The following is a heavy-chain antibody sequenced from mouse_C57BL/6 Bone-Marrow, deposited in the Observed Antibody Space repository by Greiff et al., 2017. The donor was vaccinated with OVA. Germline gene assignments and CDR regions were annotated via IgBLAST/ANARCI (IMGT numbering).Heavy chain of an antibody. CDR3: ARSGRSYYYGSGAY. CDR1: GYAFSSSW. Sequence: QVQLQQSGPELVKPGASVKISCKASGYAFSSSWMNWVKQRPGKGLEWIGRIYPGDGDTNYNGKFKGKATLTADKSSSTAYMQLSSLTSEDSAVYFCARSGRSYYYGSGAYWGQGTLVTVSA. CDR2: IYPGDGDT. V-gene: IGHV1-82*01. D-gene: IGHD1-1*01. J-gene: IGHJ3*01.